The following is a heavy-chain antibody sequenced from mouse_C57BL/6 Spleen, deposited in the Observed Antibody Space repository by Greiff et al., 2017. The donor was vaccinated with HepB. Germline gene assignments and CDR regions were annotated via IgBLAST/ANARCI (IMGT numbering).Heavy chain of an antibody. Sequence: EVMLVESGGGLVKPGGSLKLSCAASGFTFSDYGMHWVRQAPEKGLEWVAYISSGSSTIYYADTVKGRFTISRDNAKNTLFLQMTSLRSEDTAMYYYERKGYGTLDAMDYWGQGTSVTVSS. J-gene: IGHJ4*01. CDR1: GFTFSDYG. V-gene: IGHV5-17*01. CDR2: ISSGSSTI. D-gene: IGHD1-1*01. CDR3: ERKGYGTLDAMDY.